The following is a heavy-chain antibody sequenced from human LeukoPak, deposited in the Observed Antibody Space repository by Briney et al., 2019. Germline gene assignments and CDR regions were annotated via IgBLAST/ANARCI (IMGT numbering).Heavy chain of an antibody. J-gene: IGHJ4*02. V-gene: IGHV3-23*01. D-gene: IGHD3-3*01. Sequence: GGFLRLSCAASGFTFSSYAMIWVRQAPGKGLEWVSAISGSGGSTYYADSVKRRFTISRDNSKNTLYLQMNSLRAEDTAVYYCAKTPLYYDFWSGYYKRDYWGQGPLVTVSS. CDR3: AKTPLYYDFWSGYYKRDY. CDR2: ISGSGGST. CDR1: GFTFSSYA.